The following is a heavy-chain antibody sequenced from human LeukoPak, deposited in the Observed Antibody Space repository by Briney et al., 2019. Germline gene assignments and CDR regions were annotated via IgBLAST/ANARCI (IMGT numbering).Heavy chain of an antibody. Sequence: SETLSLTCTVSGGSISSYYWSWIRQPPGKGLEWIGYIYYSGSTNYNPSLKSRVTISVDTSKNQFSLKLSSVTAADTAVYYCARDRVTTRGLSWFDPWGQGTLVTVSS. CDR3: ARDRVTTRGLSWFDP. V-gene: IGHV4-59*01. CDR2: IYYSGST. CDR1: GGSISSYY. D-gene: IGHD1-1*01. J-gene: IGHJ5*02.